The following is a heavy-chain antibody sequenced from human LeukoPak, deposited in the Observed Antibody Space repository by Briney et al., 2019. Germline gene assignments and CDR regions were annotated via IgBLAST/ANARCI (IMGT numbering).Heavy chain of an antibody. D-gene: IGHD6-13*01. CDR3: ARRAAPGRRFDY. J-gene: IGHJ4*02. CDR2: VSSGGSTI. V-gene: IGHV3-11*01. Sequence: GGSLRLSCAVSGFTFSDYYMSWIRQAPGKGLEWASYVSSGGSTISHADSVKGRFTISRDNAENSLYLQMNSLRAEDTAVYYCARRAAPGRRFDYWGQGTLVTVSS. CDR1: GFTFSDYY.